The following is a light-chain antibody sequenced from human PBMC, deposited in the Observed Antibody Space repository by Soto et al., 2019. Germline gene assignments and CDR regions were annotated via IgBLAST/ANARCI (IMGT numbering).Light chain of an antibody. CDR1: QSVSSNY. CDR3: QEYNNWHPIT. J-gene: IGKJ4*01. CDR2: GAS. Sequence: EIVLTQSPGTLSLSPGERATLSCRASQSVSSNYLAWYQQKPGRAPRLLIYGASSRDTGIPDRFSGSGSGTDFTLTISRLEPEDFAVYYCQEYNNWHPITFGGGTKV. V-gene: IGKV3-20*01.